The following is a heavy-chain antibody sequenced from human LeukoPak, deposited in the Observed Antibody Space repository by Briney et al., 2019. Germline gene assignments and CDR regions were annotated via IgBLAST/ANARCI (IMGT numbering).Heavy chain of an antibody. Sequence: GGSLRLSCAASGFTFSRFGMHWVRQAPGKGLEWVAVIWYDGSNKYYADSVKGRFTISRDNAKNSLYLQMNSLRAEDTAVYYCASYASGLRYWGQGTLVTVSS. V-gene: IGHV3-33*03. J-gene: IGHJ4*02. D-gene: IGHD3-10*01. CDR1: GFTFSRFG. CDR2: IWYDGSNK. CDR3: ASYASGLRY.